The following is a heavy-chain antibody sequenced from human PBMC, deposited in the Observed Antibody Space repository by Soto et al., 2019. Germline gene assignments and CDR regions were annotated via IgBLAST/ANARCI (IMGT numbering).Heavy chain of an antibody. CDR1: GDSVSSNNAA. CDR2: TYYRSRWYN. Sequence: QVQLQQSGPGLVKPSQTLSLTCAISGDSVSSNNAAWNWIRQSPSRGLEWLGRTYYRSRWYNDYAVCVKSRITVNPDTSKNQFSLQLTSVTPEDTAVYYCAGTTSHYWYYMDVWGKGTTVTVSS. D-gene: IGHD1-7*01. CDR3: AGTTSHYWYYMDV. V-gene: IGHV6-1*01. J-gene: IGHJ6*03.